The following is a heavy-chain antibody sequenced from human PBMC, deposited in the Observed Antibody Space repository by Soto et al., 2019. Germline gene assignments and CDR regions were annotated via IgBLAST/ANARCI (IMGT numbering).Heavy chain of an antibody. CDR3: ARDHVDTPMTNFDY. J-gene: IGHJ4*02. V-gene: IGHV1-46*01. CDR2: INPSDAYT. Sequence: ASVKVSCKASGYTFTSYDINWVRQATGQGLEWMGLINPSDAYTDYAQKFQGRVTLTRDTSTSIVYMELSSLRSEDTAIYYCARDHVDTPMTNFDYWGQGTLVTVS. D-gene: IGHD5-18*01. CDR1: GYTFTSYD.